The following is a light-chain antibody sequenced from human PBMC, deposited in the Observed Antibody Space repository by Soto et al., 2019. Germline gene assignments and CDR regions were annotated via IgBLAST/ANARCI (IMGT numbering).Light chain of an antibody. CDR1: ESINTN. J-gene: IGKJ4*01. V-gene: IGKV3-15*01. Sequence: EIVMTQSPATLSVSPGERATLSCRASESINTNLAWYQQRPGQAPRLLIYAASARATGVPDRFSGSGSGTEFTLTISSLRSEDFAVYYCQQYQKWPPVTFGGGTKLGIK. CDR3: QQYQKWPPVT. CDR2: AAS.